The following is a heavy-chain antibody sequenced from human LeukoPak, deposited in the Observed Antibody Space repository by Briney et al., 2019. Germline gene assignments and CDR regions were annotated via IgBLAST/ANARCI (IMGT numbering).Heavy chain of an antibody. V-gene: IGHV3-30-3*01. Sequence: TGGSLRLSCAASGFTFSSYAMHWVRQAPGKGLEWVAVISYDGSNKYYADSVKGRFTISRDNSKNTLYLQMNSLRAEDTAVYYCARDGQQRYSSSWLIDYWGQGTLVTVSS. CDR1: GFTFSSYA. CDR2: ISYDGSNK. CDR3: ARDGQQRYSSSWLIDY. J-gene: IGHJ4*02. D-gene: IGHD6-13*01.